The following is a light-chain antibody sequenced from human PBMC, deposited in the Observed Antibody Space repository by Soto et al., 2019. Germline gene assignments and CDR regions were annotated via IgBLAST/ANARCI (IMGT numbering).Light chain of an antibody. CDR2: AAS. Sequence: IVLTQSPGTLSLSPGERATLSCRASQSVSSSSLAWYQQKPGQAPRLLIYAASSRATGIPDRCSGSGSGTDFTFTISRLEPEDFAVYFWQQYGSSPITFGQGTRLEIK. CDR3: QQYGSSPIT. J-gene: IGKJ5*01. V-gene: IGKV3-20*01. CDR1: QSVSSSS.